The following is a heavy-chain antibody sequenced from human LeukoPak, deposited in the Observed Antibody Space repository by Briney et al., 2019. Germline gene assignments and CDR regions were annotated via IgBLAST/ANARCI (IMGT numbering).Heavy chain of an antibody. CDR3: ARGRSGWFDAFDM. CDR2: SIPIVGTA. CDR1: GGTFSSYA. J-gene: IGHJ3*02. V-gene: IGHV1-69*13. D-gene: IGHD3-10*01. Sequence: SVKLSCKASGGTFSSYAISGVRHAPGPGLEWMGVSIPIVGTANYAQKFKGRVRITADESTSTDYMELSSLRYEDTAVYYCARGRSGWFDAFDMWGQGTMVTVSS.